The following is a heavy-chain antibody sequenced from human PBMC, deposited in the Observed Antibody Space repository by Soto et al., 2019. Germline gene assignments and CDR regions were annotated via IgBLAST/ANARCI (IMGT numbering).Heavy chain of an antibody. V-gene: IGHV3-23*01. CDR3: AKVVPGRLGRLPYFDH. CDR1: GFTFRSYA. D-gene: IGHD5-12*01. Sequence: EVQLLESGGGLVQPGGSLRLSCAVSGFTFRSYAMSWVRQAPGKGLEWVSSISNSGGSTSYADSVKGRFTISRDNSKNTMFLQMNSLRAADTAVYYCAKVVPGRLGRLPYFDHWGQGTLVTVSS. CDR2: ISNSGGST. J-gene: IGHJ4*02.